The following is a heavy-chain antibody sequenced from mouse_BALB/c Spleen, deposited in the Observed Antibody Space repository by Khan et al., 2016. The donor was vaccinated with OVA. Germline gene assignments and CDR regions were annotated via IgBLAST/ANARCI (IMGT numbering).Heavy chain of an antibody. V-gene: IGHV2-9*02. CDR2: IWAGGSK. J-gene: IGHJ2*01. D-gene: IGHD1-3*01. CDR1: GFSLTSYC. CDR3: ARLEDI. Sequence: QVQLKESGPGLVAPSQSLYITCTVSGFSLTSYCVHWVRQPSGKGLEWLGVIWAGGSKNYYSALMSGVSISKNNSKSQVFLKMNSLQTDDTAMYYCARLEDIWGQGTTLTVSS.